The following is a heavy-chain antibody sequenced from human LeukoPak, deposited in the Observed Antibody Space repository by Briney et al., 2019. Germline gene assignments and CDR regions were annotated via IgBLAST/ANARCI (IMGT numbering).Heavy chain of an antibody. CDR3: ARASIAVAGKGSDAFDI. CDR2: INSDGITT. CDR1: GFTFSSYW. J-gene: IGHJ3*02. Sequence: GGSLRLSCAASGFTFSSYWMHWVRQVPGKGLVWVSRINSDGITTTYADSVKGRFTISRDNSKNTLYLQMNSLRAGDTAVYYCARASIAVAGKGSDAFDIWGQGTMVTVSS. V-gene: IGHV3-74*01. D-gene: IGHD6-19*01.